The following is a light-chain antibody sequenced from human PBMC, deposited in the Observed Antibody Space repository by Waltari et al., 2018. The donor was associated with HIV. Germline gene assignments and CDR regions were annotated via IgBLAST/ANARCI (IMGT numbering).Light chain of an antibody. Sequence: QSALTQPASVSGSPGQSITIPCSGTVTDIGTYDHVSWYQQHTGRAPKLLIYAVSNRPSCVSNRFSASKSGNTASLTISGLQSDDEADYYCSSYGSGSTLVVFGGGTKVTVL. V-gene: IGLV2-14*03. CDR2: AVS. CDR3: SSYGSGSTLVV. J-gene: IGLJ3*02. CDR1: VTDIGTYDH.